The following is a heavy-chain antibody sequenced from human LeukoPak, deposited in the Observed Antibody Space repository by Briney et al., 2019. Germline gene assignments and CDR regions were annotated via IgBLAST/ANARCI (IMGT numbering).Heavy chain of an antibody. CDR1: GFTFSSYS. D-gene: IGHD4-17*01. Sequence: GGSLRLSCAASGFTFSSYSMNWVRPDPGKGLEWVSSISSSSSYIYYADSVKGRFTISRDNSKNTLYLQVNSLRAEDTAVYYCAKERTDYALDYWGQGTLVTVSP. V-gene: IGHV3-21*01. CDR3: AKERTDYALDY. CDR2: ISSSSSYI. J-gene: IGHJ4*02.